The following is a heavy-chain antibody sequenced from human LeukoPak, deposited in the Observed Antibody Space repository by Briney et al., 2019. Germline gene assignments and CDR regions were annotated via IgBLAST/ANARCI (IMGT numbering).Heavy chain of an antibody. Sequence: LEWVSSIIVSGVITYYADSVKGRFTISRDNSKNTGYLQMTSLRAEDTAVYYCAKEGPVATSFDYWGQGTLVTVSS. D-gene: IGHD5-12*01. J-gene: IGHJ4*02. CDR3: AKEGPVATSFDY. CDR2: IIVSGVIT. V-gene: IGHV3-23*01.